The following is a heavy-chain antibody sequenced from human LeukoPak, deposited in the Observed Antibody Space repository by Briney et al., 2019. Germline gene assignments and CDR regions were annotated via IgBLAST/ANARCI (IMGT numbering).Heavy chain of an antibody. CDR2: IGFSGGRT. Sequence: GGCLRVSCVPSGFTFSRSAISSGCQAPGNVLGWVSVIGFSGGRTYYADSVKGRFTISRDNSRNTLYLQMNSLRAEDTAVYYCAKVLRQWTHALVFHHWGQGTLVTVSS. D-gene: IGHD3-16*01. CDR3: AKVLRQWTHALVFHH. CDR1: GFTFSRSA. J-gene: IGHJ4*02. V-gene: IGHV3-23*01.